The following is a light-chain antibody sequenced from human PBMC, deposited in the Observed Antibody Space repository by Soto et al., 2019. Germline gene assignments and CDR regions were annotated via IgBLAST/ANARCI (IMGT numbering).Light chain of an antibody. CDR1: QSISSY. CDR2: DAS. J-gene: IGKJ1*01. CDR3: QQRGNWPWT. Sequence: EIVMTQSPATLSVSPGERATLSCRASQSISSYLAWYQQKPGQAPRLLIYDASNRATGIPARFSGSGSGTDFTLTISSLEPDDFAVYYCQQRGNWPWTFGRGTKVDIK. V-gene: IGKV3-11*01.